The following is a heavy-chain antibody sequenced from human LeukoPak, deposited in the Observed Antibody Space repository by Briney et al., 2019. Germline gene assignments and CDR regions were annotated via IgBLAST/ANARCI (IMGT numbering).Heavy chain of an antibody. CDR3: ARGQGASRGWSDP. V-gene: IGHV1-69*05. CDR1: GGTFSSYA. D-gene: IGHD4/OR15-4a*01. Sequence: ASVKVSCKASGGTFSSYAISWVRQAPGQGLEWMGGIIPIFGTANYARKFQGRVTITTDESTSTAYMELSSLRSEDTAVYYCARGQGASRGWSDPWGQGTLVTVSS. J-gene: IGHJ5*02. CDR2: IIPIFGTA.